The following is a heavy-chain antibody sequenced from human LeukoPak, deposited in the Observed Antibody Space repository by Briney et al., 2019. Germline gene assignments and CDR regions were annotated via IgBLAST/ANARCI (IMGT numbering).Heavy chain of an antibody. CDR3: AREGGYSGYDDY. CDR2: ISYDGSNK. D-gene: IGHD5-12*01. Sequence: SGGSLRLSCAASGFTFSAYWMTWVRQAPGKGLEWVAVISYDGSNKHYADSVKGRFTISRDNSKNTLYLQMNSLRAEDTAVYYCAREGGYSGYDDYWGQGTLVTVSS. CDR1: GFTFSAYW. J-gene: IGHJ4*02. V-gene: IGHV3-30*03.